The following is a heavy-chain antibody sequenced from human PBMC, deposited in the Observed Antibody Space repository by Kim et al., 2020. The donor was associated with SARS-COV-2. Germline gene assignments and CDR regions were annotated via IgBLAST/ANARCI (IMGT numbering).Heavy chain of an antibody. Sequence: GGSLRLSCAASGFTFSSYAMSWVRQAPGKGLEWVSAISGSGGSTYYADSVKGRFTSSRDNSKNTLYLQMNSLRAEDTAVYYCSKDETAAGTSDWFDPWGQGTLVTVSS. V-gene: IGHV3-23*01. CDR1: GFTFSSYA. J-gene: IGHJ5*02. CDR3: SKDETAAGTSDWFDP. D-gene: IGHD6-13*01. CDR2: ISGSGGST.